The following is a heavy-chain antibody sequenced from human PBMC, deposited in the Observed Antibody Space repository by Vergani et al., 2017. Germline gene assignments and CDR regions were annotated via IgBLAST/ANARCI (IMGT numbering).Heavy chain of an antibody. V-gene: IGHV4-39*01. CDR3: ARHLAYCGGDCYPYYYGMDV. CDR1: GGSISSSIYY. J-gene: IGHJ6*02. D-gene: IGHD2-21*02. CDR2: IYYSGSP. Sequence: QLQLQESGPGLVKPSETLSLTCTVSGGSISSSIYYWGWIRQPPGKGLEWIGSIYYSGSPYYTPSLKSRVTISVATSKNQFSLKLSSVTAADTAVYYCARHLAYCGGDCYPYYYGMDVWGQGTTVTVSS.